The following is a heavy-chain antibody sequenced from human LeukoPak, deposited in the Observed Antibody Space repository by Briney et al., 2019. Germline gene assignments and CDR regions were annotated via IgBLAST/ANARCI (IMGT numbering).Heavy chain of an antibody. J-gene: IGHJ3*02. V-gene: IGHV4-61*05. D-gene: IGHD3-22*01. CDR2: IYYSGST. CDR3: ARTMIDAFDI. CDR1: GGSISSSSYY. Sequence: PSETLSLTCTVSGGSISSSSYYWGWIRQPPGKGLEWIGYIYYSGSTNYNPSLKSRVTISVDTSKNQFSLKLSSVTAADTAVYYCARTMIDAFDIWGQGTMVTVSS.